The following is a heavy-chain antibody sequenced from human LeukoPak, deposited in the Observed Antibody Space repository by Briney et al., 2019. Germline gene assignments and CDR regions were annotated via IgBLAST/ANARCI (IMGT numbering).Heavy chain of an antibody. Sequence: SETLSLTCTVSGGSISSGDYYWNWIRQPPGKGLEWIGYIYYSGNTYYNPSLKSRVTISVDTSKNQFSLKLSSVTAADTAVYYCARERYYCSTTLCSPDWFDPWGQGTLVTVSS. CDR2: IYYSGNT. D-gene: IGHD2-2*01. CDR1: GGSISSGDYY. J-gene: IGHJ5*02. CDR3: ARERYYCSTTLCSPDWFDP. V-gene: IGHV4-30-4*01.